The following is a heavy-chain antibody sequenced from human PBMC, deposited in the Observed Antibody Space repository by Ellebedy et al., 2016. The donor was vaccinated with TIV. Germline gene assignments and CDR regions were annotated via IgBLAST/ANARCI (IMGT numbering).Heavy chain of an antibody. D-gene: IGHD2-21*01. CDR1: GFTFSSYD. CDR3: ARLRFGDTAVDY. CDR2: IGTAGDT. J-gene: IGHJ4*03. Sequence: GESLKISCAASGFTFSSYDMHWVRQGTGKGLEWVSAIGTAGDTYYPGSVKGRFTISSENATNSLYLQIISLRAEDTAEYYCARLRFGDTAVDYWGQGTLVTVSS. V-gene: IGHV3-13*01.